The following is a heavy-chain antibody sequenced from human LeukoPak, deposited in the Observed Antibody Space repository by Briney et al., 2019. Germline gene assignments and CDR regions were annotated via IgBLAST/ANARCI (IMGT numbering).Heavy chain of an antibody. Sequence: GGSLRLSCAASGFTFSSYAMHWVRQAPGKGLEWVAVISYDGSNKYYADSVKGRFTTSRDNSKNTLYLQMNSLRAEDTAVHYCARDRSSSSYGRGAFDYWGQGTLVTVSS. CDR3: ARDRSSSSYGRGAFDY. V-gene: IGHV3-30*04. CDR1: GFTFSSYA. CDR2: ISYDGSNK. D-gene: IGHD6-6*01. J-gene: IGHJ4*02.